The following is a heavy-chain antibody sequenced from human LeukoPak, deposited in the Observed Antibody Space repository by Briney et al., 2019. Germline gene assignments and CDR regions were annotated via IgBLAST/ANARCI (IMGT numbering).Heavy chain of an antibody. CDR2: ISASGADT. D-gene: IGHD2/OR15-2a*01. CDR1: GFIFANYA. V-gene: IGHV3-23*01. J-gene: IGHJ4*02. CDR3: ARDWFHAIDY. Sequence: PGGSLRLSCTTSGFIFANYAMAWVRQSPGKGLEWVSTISASGADTYYAESVKGRFTISRDNAKNALYLQMNSLRDEDTAVYYCARDWFHAIDYWGQGTLVTVSS.